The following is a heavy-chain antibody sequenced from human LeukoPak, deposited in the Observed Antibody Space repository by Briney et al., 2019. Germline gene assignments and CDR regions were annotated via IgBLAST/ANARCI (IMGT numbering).Heavy chain of an antibody. CDR3: ARERWHCRGNDCYSVYYYGLDV. D-gene: IGHD2-15*01. CDR2: INAGNDDT. CDR1: GFPFTNYA. V-gene: IGHV1-3*01. J-gene: IGHJ6*02. Sequence: RASVKVSCKASGFPFTNYAFHWVRQAPGQRLEWLGWINAGNDDTKYSQKLQGRVTITRDTSANTAYMELSSLTSDDTAVYYCARERWHCRGNDCYSVYYYGLDVWGQGTTVTVSS.